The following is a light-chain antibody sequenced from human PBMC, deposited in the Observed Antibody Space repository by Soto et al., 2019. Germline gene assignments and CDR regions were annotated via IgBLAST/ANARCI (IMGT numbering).Light chain of an antibody. J-gene: IGKJ2*01. Sequence: DIQMTQSPSTLSASIGDRVTITCRASQTTTSWVAWYQHKPGKAPKLLIYKTSSLESGVPSRFSGSGAGTEFTLTIGCLQADDFATYYCQQYSSYSYTFGQGTKLEMK. CDR1: QTTTSW. CDR2: KTS. CDR3: QQYSSYSYT. V-gene: IGKV1-5*03.